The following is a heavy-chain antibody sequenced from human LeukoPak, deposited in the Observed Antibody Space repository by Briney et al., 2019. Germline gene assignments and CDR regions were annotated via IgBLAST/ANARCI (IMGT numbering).Heavy chain of an antibody. V-gene: IGHV1-69*04. J-gene: IGHJ4*02. CDR1: GYTFTSYG. D-gene: IGHD3-22*01. Sequence: SVKVSCKASGYTFTSYGISWVRQAPGQGLEWMGRIIPILGIANYAQKFQGRVTITADKSTSTAYMELSSLRSEDTAVYYCATRNDSSGSNFDYWGQGTLVTVSS. CDR3: ATRNDSSGSNFDY. CDR2: IIPILGIA.